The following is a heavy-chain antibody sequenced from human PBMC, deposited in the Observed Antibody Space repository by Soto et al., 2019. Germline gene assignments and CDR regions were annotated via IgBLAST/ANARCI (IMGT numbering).Heavy chain of an antibody. Sequence: AESLKISCQGSGYTFTNYWIVWVRQLPGKGLEWMGIIYPRDSHTTYSPSFQGQVTISDDKSLNSAFLQWSSLKAPDTATYYCARFAATSGINAFDVWGPGTMVTVSS. CDR3: ARFAATSGINAFDV. D-gene: IGHD1-1*01. J-gene: IGHJ3*01. V-gene: IGHV5-51*01. CDR2: IYPRDSHT. CDR1: GYTFTNYW.